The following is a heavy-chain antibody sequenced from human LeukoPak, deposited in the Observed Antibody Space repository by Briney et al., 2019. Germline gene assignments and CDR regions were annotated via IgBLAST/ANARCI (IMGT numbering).Heavy chain of an antibody. J-gene: IGHJ6*03. CDR2: ILYDGTNK. V-gene: IGHV3-30*01. Sequence: GRSLRLSCAASGFTFSSYAMHWVRQAPGKGLEWVTVILYDGTNKYYADSVKGRFTISSDKSKNKLYLQMNSLRAEDTAVYYCARDHPEIYDSQQGYYMDVWGKGTTVTVSS. D-gene: IGHD5/OR15-5a*01. CDR1: GFTFSSYA. CDR3: ARDHPEIYDSQQGYYMDV.